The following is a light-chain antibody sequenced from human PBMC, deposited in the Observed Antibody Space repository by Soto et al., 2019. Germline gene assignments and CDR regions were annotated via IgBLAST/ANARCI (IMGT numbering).Light chain of an antibody. J-gene: IGKJ5*01. CDR3: QQSDSLPIT. V-gene: IGKV1-33*01. Sequence: DIQMTQSPSSLSASVGDRVTITCRASQAISNYLNWYQQRPGKAPKLLIYDASKLERGVPSRFSGTRSGTHFTFAITSLQPEDVATYYCQQSDSLPITFGQGTRLEI. CDR1: QAISNY. CDR2: DAS.